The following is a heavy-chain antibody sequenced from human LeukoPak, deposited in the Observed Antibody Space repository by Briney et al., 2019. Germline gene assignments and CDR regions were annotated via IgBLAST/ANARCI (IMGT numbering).Heavy chain of an antibody. J-gene: IGHJ4*02. D-gene: IGHD5-12*01. CDR2: FSYSGNT. CDR1: GGSVSSYY. Sequence: SETLSLTCTFSGGSVSSYYWSWIRQPPGKGLEWIGYFSYSGNTNYNPSLKSRVTISVDTSKNQFSLKLRSVTAADTAIYYCARGPLDSGYTYFDYWGQGTLVSVAS. CDR3: ARGPLDSGYTYFDY. V-gene: IGHV4-59*02.